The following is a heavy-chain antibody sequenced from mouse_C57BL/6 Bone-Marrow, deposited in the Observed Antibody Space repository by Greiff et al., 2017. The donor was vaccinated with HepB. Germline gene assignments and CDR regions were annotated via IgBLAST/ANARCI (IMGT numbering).Heavy chain of an antibody. V-gene: IGHV5-9-1*02. D-gene: IGHD2-4*01. CDR1: GFTFSSYA. J-gene: IGHJ2*01. CDR3: TRDGRLRRPYFDY. CDR2: ISSGGDYI. Sequence: VQLKESGEGLVKPGGSLKLSCAASGFTFSSYAMSWVRQTPEKRLEWVAYISSGGDYIYYADTVKGRFTISRDNARNTLYLQMSSLKSEDTAMYYCTRDGRLRRPYFDYWGQGTTLTVSS.